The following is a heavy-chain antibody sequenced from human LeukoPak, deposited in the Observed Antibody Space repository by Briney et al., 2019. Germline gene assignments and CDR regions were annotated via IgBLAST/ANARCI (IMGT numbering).Heavy chain of an antibody. CDR3: AVRIAAAGTANAFDI. D-gene: IGHD6-13*01. V-gene: IGHV1-2*02. CDR2: INPNSGGT. J-gene: IGHJ3*02. Sequence: ASVKVSCKTSGYTFTDYYMHWVRQAPGQGLEWMGWINPNSGGTNYAQKFRGRVTMTRDTSISTAYMELRRLRSDDTAVYYCAVRIAAAGTANAFDIWGQGTMVTVSS. CDR1: GYTFTDYY.